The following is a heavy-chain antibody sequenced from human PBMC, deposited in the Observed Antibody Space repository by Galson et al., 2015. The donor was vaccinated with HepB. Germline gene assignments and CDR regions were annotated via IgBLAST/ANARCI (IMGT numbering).Heavy chain of an antibody. Sequence: SVKVSCKASGYTFTSYGISWVRQAPGQGLEWMGWISAYNGNTNYAQKLQGRVTMTTDTSTSTAYMELRSLRSDDTAVYYCARGYCSRTGCLEYYYYMDVWGKGTTVTVSS. D-gene: IGHD2-2*01. CDR1: GYTFTSYG. J-gene: IGHJ6*03. CDR3: ARGYCSRTGCLEYYYYMDV. V-gene: IGHV1-18*01. CDR2: ISAYNGNT.